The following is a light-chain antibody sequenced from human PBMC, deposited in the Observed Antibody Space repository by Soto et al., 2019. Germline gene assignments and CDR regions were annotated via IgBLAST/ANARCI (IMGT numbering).Light chain of an antibody. CDR3: QQYNSYSWT. V-gene: IGKV1-5*01. CDR1: QSISSW. J-gene: IGKJ1*01. CDR2: DAS. Sequence: DIQMPQSPSTLSASVGARVTITGRASQSISSWLAWYQQKPGKAPKLLIYDASSLESGVPSRFSGSGSGTEFTLTISSLQPGELATYYCQQYNSYSWTFGQGTKVDIK.